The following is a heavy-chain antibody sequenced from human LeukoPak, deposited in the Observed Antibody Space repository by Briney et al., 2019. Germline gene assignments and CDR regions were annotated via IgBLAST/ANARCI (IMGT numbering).Heavy chain of an antibody. Sequence: SVKVSYKASGGTFSSYAISWVRQAPGQGLEWMGGIIPIFSTANYAQKFQGRVTITADKSTSTAYMELSSLRSEDTAVYYCARDREGYCSSTSCYPSNWFDPWGQGTLVTVSS. CDR2: IIPIFSTA. V-gene: IGHV1-69*06. CDR3: ARDREGYCSSTSCYPSNWFDP. CDR1: GGTFSSYA. D-gene: IGHD2-2*01. J-gene: IGHJ5*02.